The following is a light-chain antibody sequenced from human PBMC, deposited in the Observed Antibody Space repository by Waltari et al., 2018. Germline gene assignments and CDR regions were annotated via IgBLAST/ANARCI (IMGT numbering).Light chain of an antibody. CDR1: QSVNTW. CDR3: QQYNSFPWT. CDR2: RAS. V-gene: IGKV1-5*03. Sequence: IQMTQSPSTLSASAGDRVVITCRASQSVNTWLAWYQQRPGKAPNLLIYRASSLQSGVPSRFSGRGSGTEFTLNINSLQPDDFASYYCQQYNSFPWTFGQGTKVEIK. J-gene: IGKJ1*01.